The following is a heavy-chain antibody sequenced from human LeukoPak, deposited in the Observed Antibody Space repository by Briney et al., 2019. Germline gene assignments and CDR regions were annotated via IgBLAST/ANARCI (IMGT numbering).Heavy chain of an antibody. V-gene: IGHV3-13*01. D-gene: IGHD5-12*01. CDR2: IGTAGDT. J-gene: IGHJ2*01. CDR3: ARIIVATAPVDFDL. Sequence: GGSLRLSCAASGFTFSSYVMHWVRQATGKGLEWVSAIGTAGDTYYPGSVKGRFTISRDNSKNTLYLQMNSLRAEDTAVYYCARIIVATAPVDFDLWGRGTLVTVSS. CDR1: GFTFSSYV.